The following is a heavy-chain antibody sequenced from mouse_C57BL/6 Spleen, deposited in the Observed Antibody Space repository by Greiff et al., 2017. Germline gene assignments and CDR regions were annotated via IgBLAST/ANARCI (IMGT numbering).Heavy chain of an antibody. CDR1: GFNIKDYY. CDR2: IDPEDGDT. CDR3: TTKGGTTVVDY. D-gene: IGHD1-1*01. Sequence: EVQLQQSGAELVRPGASVKLSCTASGFNIKDYYMHWVKQRPEQGLEWIGRIDPEDGDTEYAPKFQGKATMTADTSSNSAYLQLSSLTYEDTAVYYCTTKGGTTVVDYWGQGTTLTVSS. V-gene: IGHV14-1*01. J-gene: IGHJ2*01.